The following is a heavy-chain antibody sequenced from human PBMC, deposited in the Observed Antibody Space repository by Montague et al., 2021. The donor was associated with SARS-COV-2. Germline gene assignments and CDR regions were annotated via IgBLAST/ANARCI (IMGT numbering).Heavy chain of an antibody. J-gene: IGHJ6*02. Sequence: SLRLSCAASGFTFSSYSMNWVRQAPGKGLEWVSSISSSSSYIYYADSAKGRFTISRDNAKNSLYLQMNSLRAEDTAVYYCASLTTDTLYYYYGMDVWGQGTTVTVSS. D-gene: IGHD1-14*01. CDR3: ASLTTDTLYYYYGMDV. CDR1: GFTFSSYS. CDR2: ISSSSSYI. V-gene: IGHV3-21*01.